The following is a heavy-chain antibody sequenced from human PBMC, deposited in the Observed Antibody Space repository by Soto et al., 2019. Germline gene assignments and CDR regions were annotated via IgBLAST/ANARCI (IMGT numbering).Heavy chain of an antibody. CDR1: GGSISSGDYY. V-gene: IGHV4-30-4*01. CDR2: ISYSGST. D-gene: IGHD3-22*01. J-gene: IGHJ5*02. CDR3: ARDGGASGYYNWFDP. Sequence: QVQLQESGPGLVKASQTLSLTCTVSGGSISSGDYYWSWIRQPPGKGLEWIGYISYSGSTYYNPSLKRRLAISVDTSKNQFSLKLSSVTAADTAVYYCARDGGASGYYNWFDPWGQGTLVTVSS.